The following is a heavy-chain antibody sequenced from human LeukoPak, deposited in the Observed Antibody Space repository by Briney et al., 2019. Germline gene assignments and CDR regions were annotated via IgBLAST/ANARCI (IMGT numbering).Heavy chain of an antibody. D-gene: IGHD6-19*01. Sequence: ASVKVSCKASGYTFTDYYMHWVRQAPGRGLEWLGWINPNSGGTNYPPKFQGRLTMTRDTSISTAYMELTRLTSDDTAVYYCAREGPRSKGSGGAAFHIWGQGTMVTVSS. CDR1: GYTFTDYY. CDR3: AREGPRSKGSGGAAFHI. J-gene: IGHJ3*02. CDR2: INPNSGGT. V-gene: IGHV1-2*02.